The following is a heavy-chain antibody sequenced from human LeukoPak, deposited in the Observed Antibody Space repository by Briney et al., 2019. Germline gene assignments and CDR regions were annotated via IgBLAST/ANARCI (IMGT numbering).Heavy chain of an antibody. CDR3: ARHWVVTPNY. J-gene: IGHJ4*02. V-gene: IGHV4-39*01. CDR2: IYYSGSA. Sequence: SETLSLTCIVSGGSISNSSYYWGWIRQPPGKGLEWIGSIYYSGSAYYNPSLKSRVTISVDTSKNQFSLKLTSVTAAETAVCYCARHWVVTPNYWGQGTLVTVSS. CDR1: GGSISNSSYY. D-gene: IGHD4-23*01.